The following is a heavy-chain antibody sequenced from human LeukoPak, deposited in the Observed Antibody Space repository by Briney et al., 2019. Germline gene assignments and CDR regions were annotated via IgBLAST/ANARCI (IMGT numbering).Heavy chain of an antibody. D-gene: IGHD4-11*01. CDR1: GFTFSSYW. CDR2: INSDGSST. Sequence: GGSLRLSCAASGFTFSSYWMHWVRQAPGKGLVWVSRINSDGSSTSYADSVKGRLTISRDNAKNTLYLQMNSLRVEDTAVYYCVRDFSLTRLQRPFDYWGQGTLVTVSS. J-gene: IGHJ4*02. CDR3: VRDFSLTRLQRPFDY. V-gene: IGHV3-74*01.